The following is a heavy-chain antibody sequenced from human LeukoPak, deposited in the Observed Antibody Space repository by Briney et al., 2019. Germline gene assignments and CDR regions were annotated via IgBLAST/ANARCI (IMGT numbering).Heavy chain of an antibody. J-gene: IGHJ4*02. V-gene: IGHV1-18*01. CDR3: ARDRLYSSYYFDY. Sequence: ASVKVSCEASGYTFTSYTISWVRQAPGQGLEWMGWISANNGNTNYAQNLQGRVTMTTDTSTSTAYMELRSLRSDDTAVYYCARDRLYSSYYFDYWGQGTLVTVSS. CDR2: ISANNGNT. CDR1: GYTFTSYT. D-gene: IGHD6-6*01.